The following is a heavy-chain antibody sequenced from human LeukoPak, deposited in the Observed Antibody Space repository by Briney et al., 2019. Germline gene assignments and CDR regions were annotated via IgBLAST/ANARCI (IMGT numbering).Heavy chain of an antibody. D-gene: IGHD6-13*01. J-gene: IGHJ4*02. CDR1: GFTFSSYW. V-gene: IGHV3-7*01. CDR3: ARDLGSSSWYEGNY. Sequence: PGGSLRLSCAASGFTFSSYWMSWVRQAPGKGLEWVANIKLDGSEKYYVDSVKGRFTISRDNAKNSLYLQMNSLRAEDTAVYYCARDLGSSSWYEGNYWGQGTLVTVSS. CDR2: IKLDGSEK.